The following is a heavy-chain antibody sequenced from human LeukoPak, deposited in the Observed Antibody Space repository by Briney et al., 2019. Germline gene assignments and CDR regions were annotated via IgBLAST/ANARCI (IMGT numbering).Heavy chain of an antibody. D-gene: IGHD2-15*01. J-gene: IGHJ3*02. CDR2: SYYSGST. V-gene: IGHV4-39*07. CDR1: GGSISSSSYY. Sequence: SETLSLTCTVSGGSISSSSYYWGWIRQPPGKGLEWIGSSYYSGSTYYNPSLKSRVTISVDTSKNQFSLKLNSMTAADTAVYYCARSCSGGSCYSNAFDIWGQGTMVTVSS. CDR3: ARSCSGGSCYSNAFDI.